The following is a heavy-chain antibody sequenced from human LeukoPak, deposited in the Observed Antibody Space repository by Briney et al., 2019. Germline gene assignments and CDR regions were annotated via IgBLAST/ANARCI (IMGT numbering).Heavy chain of an antibody. D-gene: IGHD2-2*02. CDR1: GYTFTDYY. CDR3: ARGGSGTSCYI. J-gene: IGHJ4*02. Sequence: ASVKISCKASGYTFTDYYMHWVQQAPGKGLEWMGRVDPEDGETIYAEKFQGRVTITADTSTDTAYMELGSLRSEDTAVYYCARGGSGTSCYIWGQGTLVTVSS. V-gene: IGHV1-69-2*01. CDR2: VDPEDGET.